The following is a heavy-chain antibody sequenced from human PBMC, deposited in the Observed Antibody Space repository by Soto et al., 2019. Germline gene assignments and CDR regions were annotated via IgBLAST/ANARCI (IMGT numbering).Heavy chain of an antibody. CDR2: IWYDGSNK. CDR3: ARDLDYYGSGSYGMDV. Sequence: GGSLRLSCAASGFTFSSYGMHWVRQAPGKGLEWVAVIWYDGSNKYYADSVKGRFTISRDNSKNTLYLQMNSLRAEDTAVYYCARDLDYYGSGSYGMDVWGQGTTVTVSS. J-gene: IGHJ6*02. D-gene: IGHD3-10*01. CDR1: GFTFSSYG. V-gene: IGHV3-33*08.